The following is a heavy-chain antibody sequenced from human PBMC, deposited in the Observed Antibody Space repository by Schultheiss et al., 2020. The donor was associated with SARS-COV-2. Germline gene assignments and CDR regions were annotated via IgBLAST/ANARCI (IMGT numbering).Heavy chain of an antibody. Sequence: SETLSLTCTVSGGSISSYYWSWIRQPAGKGLEWIGRIYTSGSTNYNPSLKSRVTMSVDTSKNQFSLKLSSVTAADTAVYYCARRRVQYYYDSSGYRDAFDIWGQGTMVTVSS. V-gene: IGHV4-4*07. J-gene: IGHJ3*02. CDR2: IYTSGST. CDR1: GGSISSYY. D-gene: IGHD3-22*01. CDR3: ARRRVQYYYDSSGYRDAFDI.